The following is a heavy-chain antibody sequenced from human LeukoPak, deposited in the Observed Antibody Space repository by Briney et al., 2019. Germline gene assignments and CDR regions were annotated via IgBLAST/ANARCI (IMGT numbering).Heavy chain of an antibody. J-gene: IGHJ4*02. Sequence: PGGSLRLSCAASGFTFRSYGIHWVRQAPVKGLEWVAFIRYDGSKIYYADSVNGRFTISRDNSKNTLYLQMNSLRAEDTALYYCAKATKDYGDYFDYWGQGTLVTVSS. CDR2: IRYDGSKI. V-gene: IGHV3-30*02. CDR1: GFTFRSYG. D-gene: IGHD4-17*01. CDR3: AKATKDYGDYFDY.